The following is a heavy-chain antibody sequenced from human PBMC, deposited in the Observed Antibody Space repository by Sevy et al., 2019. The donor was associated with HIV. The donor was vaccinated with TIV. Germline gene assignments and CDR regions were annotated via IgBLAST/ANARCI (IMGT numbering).Heavy chain of an antibody. Sequence: ASVKVSCKASGYSFTTYAINWLRQAPGEGLEWLGFINTNVGKPTYAQVLTGRFVFSFVTSVTTAYLEITSLEAEDSAVYYCAREVGVFDFWGQGALVTVSS. V-gene: IGHV7-4-1*02. D-gene: IGHD3-10*01. J-gene: IGHJ4*02. CDR3: AREVGVFDF. CDR2: INTNVGKP. CDR1: GYSFTTYA.